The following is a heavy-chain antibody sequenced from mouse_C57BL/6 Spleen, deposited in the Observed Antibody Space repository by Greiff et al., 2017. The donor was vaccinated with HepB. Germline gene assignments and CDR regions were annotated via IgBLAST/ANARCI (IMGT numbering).Heavy chain of an antibody. D-gene: IGHD2-2*01. CDR1: GYTFTDYE. CDR2: IDPETGGT. Sequence: QVQLKQSGAELVRPGASVTLSCKASGYTFTDYEMHWVKQTPVHGLEWIGAIDPETGGTAYNQKFKGKAILTADKSSSTAYMELRSLTSEDSAVYYCTRSYGYEGAMDYWGQGTSVTVSS. CDR3: TRSYGYEGAMDY. J-gene: IGHJ4*01. V-gene: IGHV1-15*01.